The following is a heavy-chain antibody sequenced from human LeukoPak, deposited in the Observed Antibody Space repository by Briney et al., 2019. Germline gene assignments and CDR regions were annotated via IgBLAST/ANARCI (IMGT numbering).Heavy chain of an antibody. CDR3: ARPHSGHLFDY. J-gene: IGHJ4*02. Sequence: GGSLRLSCAASGFTFSSYSMNWVRQAPGKGLEWVSYISSSSSTIYYADSVKGRFTISRDNGKNSLYLQMNSLRAEDTAVYYCARPHSGHLFDYWGQGTLVTVSS. D-gene: IGHD3-10*01. V-gene: IGHV3-48*01. CDR2: ISSSSSTI. CDR1: GFTFSSYS.